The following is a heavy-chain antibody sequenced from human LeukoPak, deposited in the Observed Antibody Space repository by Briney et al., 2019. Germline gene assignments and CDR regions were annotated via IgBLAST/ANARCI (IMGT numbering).Heavy chain of an antibody. CDR1: GGTFSTYG. D-gene: IGHD3-10*01. V-gene: IGHV1-69*13. CDR2: IIPIFGTA. J-gene: IGHJ6*03. CDR3: ARANYYGSGTVWDYYYYYMDV. Sequence: GASVKVSCKASGGTFSTYGITWVRQAPGQGLEWMGGIIPIFGTANYAQKFQGRVTITADESTSTAYMELSSLRSEDTAVYYCARANYYGSGTVWDYYYYYMDVWGKGTTVTVSS.